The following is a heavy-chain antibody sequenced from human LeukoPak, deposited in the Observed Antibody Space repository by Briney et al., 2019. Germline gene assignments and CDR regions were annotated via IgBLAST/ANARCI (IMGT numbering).Heavy chain of an antibody. CDR3: ARSGHDAFDI. CDR2: IYYSGST. Sequence: SETLSLTCTVSGDSIRSYYWSWIRQSPGKRLEWIGYIYYSGSTYYNPSLKSRVTISVDTSKNQFSLKLSSVTAADTAVYYCARSGHDAFDIWGQGTMVTVSS. CDR1: GDSIRSYY. J-gene: IGHJ3*02. V-gene: IGHV4-59*08.